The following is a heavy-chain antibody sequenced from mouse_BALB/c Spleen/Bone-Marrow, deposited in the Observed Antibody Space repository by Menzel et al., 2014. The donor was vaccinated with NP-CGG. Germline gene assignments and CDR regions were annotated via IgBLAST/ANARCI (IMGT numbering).Heavy chain of an antibody. V-gene: IGHV5-9-3*01. Sequence: EVKLMESGGGLVKPGGSLKLSCAASGFTFSSYGVSWVRQTPEKRLEWVATISSGGSYTYYPDSVKGRFTISRDNAKNTPYLQMSSLRSEDTAMYYCTRQRGDYAMDYWGQGTSVTVSS. D-gene: IGHD1-1*02. J-gene: IGHJ4*01. CDR3: TRQRGDYAMDY. CDR2: ISSGGSYT. CDR1: GFTFSSYG.